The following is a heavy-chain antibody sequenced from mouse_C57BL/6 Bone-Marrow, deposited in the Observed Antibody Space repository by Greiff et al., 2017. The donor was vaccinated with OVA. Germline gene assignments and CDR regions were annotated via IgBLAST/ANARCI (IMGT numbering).Heavy chain of an antibody. J-gene: IGHJ4*01. V-gene: IGHV3-6*01. CDR2: ISYDGSN. Sequence: EVKLEESGPGLVKPSQSLSLTCSVTGYSITSGYYWNWIRQFPGNKLEWMGYISYDGSNNYNPSLQNRISITRDTSKNQFFLTLNSVTTEDTATYYCARNAYDSNYDYYAMDYWGQGTSVTVSS. CDR3: ARNAYDSNYDYYAMDY. CDR1: GYSITSGYY. D-gene: IGHD2-5*01.